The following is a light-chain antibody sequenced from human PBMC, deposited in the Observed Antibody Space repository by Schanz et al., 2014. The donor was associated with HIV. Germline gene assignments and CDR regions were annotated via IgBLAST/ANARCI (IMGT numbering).Light chain of an antibody. CDR3: QQYSSPWT. J-gene: IGKJ1*01. CDR1: QSVGSNY. Sequence: EIVLTQSPGTLSLSPGERATLSCRASQSVGSNYLAWYQQKPGQSPRLLIYSASSRATGILDRFSGSGSGTDFTLTIRRVEPEDFAVYYCQQYSSPWTFGQGTKVEIK. V-gene: IGKV3-20*01. CDR2: SAS.